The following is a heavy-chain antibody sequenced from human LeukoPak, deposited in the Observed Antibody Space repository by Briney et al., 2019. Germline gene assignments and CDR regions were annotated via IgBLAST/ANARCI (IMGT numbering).Heavy chain of an antibody. CDR2: IKQDGSEK. CDR1: GFPFSSYW. J-gene: IGHJ4*02. D-gene: IGHD6-19*01. Sequence: GGSLRLSCAASGFPFSSYWMSWVRQAPGKGLEWVANIKQDGSEKYYVDSVKGRFTISRDNAKNSLYLQMNSLRAEDTAVYYCAGLAVADFDYWGQGTLVTVSS. V-gene: IGHV3-7*01. CDR3: AGLAVADFDY.